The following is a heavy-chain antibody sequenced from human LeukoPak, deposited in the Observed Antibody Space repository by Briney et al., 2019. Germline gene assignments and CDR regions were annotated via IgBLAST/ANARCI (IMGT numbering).Heavy chain of an antibody. J-gene: IGHJ4*02. Sequence: PGGSLRLSCAASGFTFSAYGMHWVRQAPVKGLEWVAFIRYDGSNKYYPDSVRGRFTVSRDNSKNTLYLQMNSLRPDDTAVYYCARTSHYVDIAATIPYGIYYFDYWGQGTLVTVSS. CDR2: IRYDGSNK. V-gene: IGHV3-30*02. CDR1: GFTFSAYG. D-gene: IGHD5-12*01. CDR3: ARTSHYVDIAATIPYGIYYFDY.